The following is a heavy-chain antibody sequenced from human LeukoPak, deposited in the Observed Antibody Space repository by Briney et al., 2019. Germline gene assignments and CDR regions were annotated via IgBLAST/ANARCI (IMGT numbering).Heavy chain of an antibody. CDR1: GGSISSYY. V-gene: IGHV4-4*07. J-gene: IGHJ5*02. CDR2: IYTSGST. Sequence: PSETLSLTCAVSGGSISSYYWSWIRQPAGKGLEWIGRIYTSGSTNYNPSLKSRVTMSVDTSKNQFSLKLSSVTAADTAVYYCAREPLIAARPGVWFDPWGQGTLVTVSS. CDR3: AREPLIAARPGVWFDP. D-gene: IGHD6-6*01.